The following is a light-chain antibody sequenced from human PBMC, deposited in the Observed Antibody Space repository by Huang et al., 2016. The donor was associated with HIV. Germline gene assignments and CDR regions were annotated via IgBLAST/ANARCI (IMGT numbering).Light chain of an antibody. CDR2: GPS. CDR1: QSVSSSY. V-gene: IGKV3-20*01. CDR3: QQYGSSPYT. J-gene: IGKJ2*01. Sequence: EIVLTQSPGTLSLSPGERATLSCRARQSVSSSYLAGYQQKPGQAPRLLVYGPSSRATGIPDRFSGSVSGTDFTLTISRLEPEDFAVYYCQQYGSSPYTFGQGTKLEIK.